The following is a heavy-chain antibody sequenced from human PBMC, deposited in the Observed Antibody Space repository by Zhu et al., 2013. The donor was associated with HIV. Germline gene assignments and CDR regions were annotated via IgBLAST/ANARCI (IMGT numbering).Heavy chain of an antibody. CDR1: GYTFTGYY. D-gene: IGHD3-3*01. V-gene: IGHV1-2*02. Sequence: VQLVQSGAEVKKPGASVKVSCKASGYTFTGYYMHWVRQAPGQGLEWMGWINPNSGGTNYAQKFQGRVTITADKSTSTAYMELSSLRSEDTAVYYCARVPSTIFGVVNDYWGQGTLVTVSS. CDR2: INPNSGGT. J-gene: IGHJ4*02. CDR3: ARVPSTIFGVVNDY.